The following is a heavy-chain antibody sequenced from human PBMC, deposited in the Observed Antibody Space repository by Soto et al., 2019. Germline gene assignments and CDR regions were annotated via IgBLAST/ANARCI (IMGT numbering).Heavy chain of an antibody. J-gene: IGHJ4*02. CDR3: ARPRRGSGAFDY. V-gene: IGHV4-34*01. Sequence: SETLSLTCAVYGGSFSGYYWSWIRQPPGKGLEWIGEINHSGSTNYNPSLKSRVTISVDTSKNQFSLKLSSVTAADTAVYYCARPRRGSGAFDYWGQGTLVTVSS. D-gene: IGHD3-10*01. CDR2: INHSGST. CDR1: GGSFSGYY.